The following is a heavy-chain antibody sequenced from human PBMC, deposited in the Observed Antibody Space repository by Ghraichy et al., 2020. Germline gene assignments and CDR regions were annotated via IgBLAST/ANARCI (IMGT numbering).Heavy chain of an antibody. CDR1: GFTFSSYA. Sequence: ETLSLTCAASGFTFSSYAMSWVRQAPGKGLEWVSAISGSGGSTYYADSVKGRFTISRDNSKNTLYLQMNSLRAEDTAVYYCAKDVGSTVVNYGMDVWGQGTTVTVSS. V-gene: IGHV3-23*01. J-gene: IGHJ6*02. CDR2: ISGSGGST. D-gene: IGHD2-21*01. CDR3: AKDVGSTVVNYGMDV.